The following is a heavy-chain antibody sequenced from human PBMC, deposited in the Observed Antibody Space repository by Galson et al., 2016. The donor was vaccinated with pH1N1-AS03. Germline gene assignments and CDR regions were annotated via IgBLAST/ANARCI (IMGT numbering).Heavy chain of an antibody. D-gene: IGHD4-17*01. V-gene: IGHV3-15*01. CDR1: GFTFSSYG. Sequence: SLRLSCAASGFTFSSYGMHWVRQAPGKGLEWVGRIKSKTDGGTTDFAAPVEGRFTISRDDSKNMPYLQMNSPKTEDSAMYYCTKEGYGDYFDYWGQGTLVTVSS. CDR3: TKEGYGDYFDY. J-gene: IGHJ4*02. CDR2: IKSKTDGGTT.